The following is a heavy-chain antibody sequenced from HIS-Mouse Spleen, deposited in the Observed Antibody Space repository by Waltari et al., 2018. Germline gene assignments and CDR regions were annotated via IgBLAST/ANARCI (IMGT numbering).Heavy chain of an antibody. CDR3: AREIPYSSSWYDWYFDL. D-gene: IGHD6-13*01. Sequence: QLQLQESGPGPVKPSETLSLTGTVSGGSISSSSYYWGWIRQPPGKGLEWIGSIYYSGSTYYNPSLKSRVTISVDTSKNQFSLKLSSVTAADTAVYYCAREIPYSSSWYDWYFDLWGRGTLVTVSS. CDR1: GGSISSSSYY. J-gene: IGHJ2*01. CDR2: IYYSGST. V-gene: IGHV4-39*07.